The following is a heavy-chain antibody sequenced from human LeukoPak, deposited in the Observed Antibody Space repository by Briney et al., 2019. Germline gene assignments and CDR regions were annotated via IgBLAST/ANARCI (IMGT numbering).Heavy chain of an antibody. CDR2: ISSSGSTI. D-gene: IGHD3-22*01. CDR1: GFTFSSYE. Sequence: GGSLRLSCAASGFTFSSYEMNWVRQAPGKGLEWVSYISSSGSTIYYADSVKGRFTISRDNAKNSLYLQMNSLRAGDRAVYYCGKYYYDSSGKNLGYWGQGTLVTVSS. J-gene: IGHJ4*02. CDR3: GKYYYDSSGKNLGY. V-gene: IGHV3-48*03.